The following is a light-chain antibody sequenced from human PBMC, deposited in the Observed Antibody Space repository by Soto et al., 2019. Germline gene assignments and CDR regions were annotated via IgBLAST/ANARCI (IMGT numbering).Light chain of an antibody. CDR1: SRDVGGYNY. J-gene: IGLJ2*01. Sequence: QSALTQPASVSGSPGRSITISCTGTSRDVGGYNYVSWYQQHPGKAPKLMIYDVSNRPSGVSNRFSGSKSGNTASLTISGLQAEDEADYYCSSYTSSSTLEFGGGTKLTVL. CDR3: SSYTSSSTLE. CDR2: DVS. V-gene: IGLV2-14*01.